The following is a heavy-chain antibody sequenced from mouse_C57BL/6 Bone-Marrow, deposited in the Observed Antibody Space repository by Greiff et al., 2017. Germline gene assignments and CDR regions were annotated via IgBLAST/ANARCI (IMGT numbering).Heavy chain of an antibody. J-gene: IGHJ3*01. CDR1: GYTFTSYG. D-gene: IGHD2-4*01. CDR3: GRSRLRPFAY. CDR2: IYPRSGNT. V-gene: IGHV1-81*01. Sequence: QVQLQQPGAELARPGASVKLSCKASGYTFTSYGISWVKQRTGRGLAWIGEIYPRSGNTYYNEKFKGKATLTADKSSSTAYMELRSLTSEDSAVCLCGRSRLRPFAYWGKGTLVTVSA.